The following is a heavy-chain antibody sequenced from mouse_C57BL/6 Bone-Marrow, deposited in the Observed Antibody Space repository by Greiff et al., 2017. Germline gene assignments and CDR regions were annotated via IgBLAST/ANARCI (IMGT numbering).Heavy chain of an antibody. J-gene: IGHJ4*01. CDR3: EKHWEGYAMDY. CDR1: GFTFSDYG. V-gene: IGHV5-17*01. Sequence: EVKLVESGGGLVKPGGSLQLSCAASGFTFSDYGMHWVRQAPETGLEWVAYISSGSSTIYYADTVKGRFTISRDNAKNTLFLQMTSLRSEDTAMYDCEKHWEGYAMDYWGQGTSVTVSS. CDR2: ISSGSSTI. D-gene: IGHD4-1*01.